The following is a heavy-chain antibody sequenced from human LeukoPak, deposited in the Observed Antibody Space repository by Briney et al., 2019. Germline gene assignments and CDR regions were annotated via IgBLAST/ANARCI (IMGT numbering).Heavy chain of an antibody. CDR1: GGTFSSYA. Sequence: ASVKVSCKASGGTFSSYAISWVRQAPGQGLEWMGWISAYNGNTNYAQKLQGRVTMTTDTSTSTAYMELRSLRSDDTAVYYCARGASYYYGSGSLGYWGQGTLVTVSS. CDR3: ARGASYYYGSGSLGY. CDR2: ISAYNGNT. V-gene: IGHV1-18*01. J-gene: IGHJ4*02. D-gene: IGHD3-10*01.